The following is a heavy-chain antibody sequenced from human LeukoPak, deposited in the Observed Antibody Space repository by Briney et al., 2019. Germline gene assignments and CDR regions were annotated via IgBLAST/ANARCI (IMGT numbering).Heavy chain of an antibody. V-gene: IGHV3-64*02. CDR3: ARELSYYYLDV. CDR1: VFAFSSAS. CDR2: ISNSGDNT. J-gene: IGHJ6*03. Sequence: GGSLRLSCVASVFAFSSASMQWVRQAPGKGLEFVAAISNSGDNTRHADAVEGRFTIARDNSKNTLYLQMHSLSAEDMAVYYCARELSYYYLDVWGTGTTVTVSS.